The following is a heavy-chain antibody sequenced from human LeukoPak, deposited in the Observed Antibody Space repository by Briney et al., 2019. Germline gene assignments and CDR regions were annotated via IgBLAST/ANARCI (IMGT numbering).Heavy chain of an antibody. D-gene: IGHD2-2*01. V-gene: IGHV3-23*01. CDR1: GFTLTNYA. Sequence: PGGSLRLSCAASGFTLTNYAMNWVRQAPGKGLEWVSVICGRGGSAYYADSVKGRFTISRDDSKNTLNLQMNSLSAEDTAVYFCARSQGACCYDVIDYWGQGTLVSVSS. CDR3: ARSQGACCYDVIDY. J-gene: IGHJ4*02. CDR2: ICGRGGSA.